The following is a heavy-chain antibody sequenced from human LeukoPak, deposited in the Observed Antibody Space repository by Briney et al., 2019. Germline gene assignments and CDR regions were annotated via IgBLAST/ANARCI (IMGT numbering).Heavy chain of an antibody. D-gene: IGHD3-22*01. CDR3: AESYYYDSSGYYYGPYAFDI. CDR1: GGTFSSYT. CDR2: IIPILGIA. V-gene: IGHV1-69*02. J-gene: IGHJ3*02. Sequence: SVKVSCKASGGTFSSYTISWVRQAPGQALEWMGRIIPILGIANYAQKFQGRVTITADKSTSTAYMELSSLRSEDTAVYYCAESYYYDSSGYYYGPYAFDIWGQGTMVTVSS.